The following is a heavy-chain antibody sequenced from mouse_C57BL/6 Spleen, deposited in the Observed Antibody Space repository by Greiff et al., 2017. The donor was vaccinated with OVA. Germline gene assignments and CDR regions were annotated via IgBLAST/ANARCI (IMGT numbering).Heavy chain of an antibody. CDR1: GYAFSSSW. V-gene: IGHV1-82*01. CDR2: IYPGDGDT. D-gene: IGHD2-14*01. Sequence: VQLQQSGPELVKPGASVKISCKASGYAFSSSWMNWVKQRPGKGLEWIGRIYPGDGDTNYNGKFKGKATLTADKSSSTAYMQLSSLTSEDSAVYFCARDYRGSMDYWGQGTSVTVSS. CDR3: ARDYRGSMDY. J-gene: IGHJ4*01.